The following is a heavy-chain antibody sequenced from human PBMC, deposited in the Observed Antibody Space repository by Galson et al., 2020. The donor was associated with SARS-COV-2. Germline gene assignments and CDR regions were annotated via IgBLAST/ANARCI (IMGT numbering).Heavy chain of an antibody. J-gene: IGHJ4*02. Sequence: GESLKISCAASGFTFSSYSMNWVRQAPGKGLEWVSYISSSSSTIYYADSVKGRFTISRDNAKNSLYLQMNSLRAEDTAVYYCATLLGTDYWGQGTLVTVSS. CDR2: ISSSSSTI. CDR1: GFTFSSYS. CDR3: ATLLGTDY. V-gene: IGHV3-48*04. D-gene: IGHD3-16*01.